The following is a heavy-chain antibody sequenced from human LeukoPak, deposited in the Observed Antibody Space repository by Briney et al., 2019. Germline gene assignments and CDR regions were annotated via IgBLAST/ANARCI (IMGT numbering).Heavy chain of an antibody. CDR3: ARCAIAAAAGDD. CDR2: INEEGSEK. J-gene: IGHJ4*02. D-gene: IGHD6-13*01. CDR1: GFTFSTYW. Sequence: GGSLRLSCAVSGFTFSTYWVSWVRQAPGKGMEWVGNINEEGSEKYYVDTVKGRFTISRDNAKNALYLQMNSLRVDDTAIYYCARCAIAAAAGDDWGQRILVTVPS. V-gene: IGHV3-7*01.